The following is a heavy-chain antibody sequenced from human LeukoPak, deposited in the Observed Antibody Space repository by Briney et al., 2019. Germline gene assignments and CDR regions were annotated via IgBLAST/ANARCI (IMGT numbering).Heavy chain of an antibody. V-gene: IGHV3-21*01. J-gene: IGHJ3*02. CDR2: ISSSSSYI. D-gene: IGHD3-10*01. Sequence: GGSLRLSCAASGFTFSSYSMNWVRQAPGKGLEWVSSISSSSSYIYYADSVKGRFTISRDNAKNSLYLQMNSLRAEDTAVYYCARVRGDELLWFDAFDIWGQGTMVTVSS. CDR3: ARVRGDELLWFDAFDI. CDR1: GFTFSSYS.